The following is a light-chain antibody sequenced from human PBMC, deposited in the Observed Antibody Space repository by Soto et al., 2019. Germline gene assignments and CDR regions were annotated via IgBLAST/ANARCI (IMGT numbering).Light chain of an antibody. V-gene: IGLV2-11*01. J-gene: IGLJ1*01. CDR2: DVS. Sequence: QSALTQPRSVSGSPGQSVTISCTGTSSDVGDYNHVSWYQQHPGKAPKLMIYDVSKRPSGVPDRFSGSKSGNTASLTISGLQAEDEADYYCSSYTDSSNYVFGTGTKVTVL. CDR1: SSDVGDYNH. CDR3: SSYTDSSNYV.